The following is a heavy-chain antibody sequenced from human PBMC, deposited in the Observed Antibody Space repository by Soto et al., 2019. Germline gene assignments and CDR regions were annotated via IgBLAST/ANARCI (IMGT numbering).Heavy chain of an antibody. CDR1: GFTLSDYY. J-gene: IGHJ6*03. V-gene: IGHV3-11*01. D-gene: IGHD6-19*01. CDR2: ISSSATII. CDR3: ARAVKQRLVGGDYYYYYVDV. Sequence: QVQLVESGGGLVKPGGSLRLSCEASGFTLSDYYMTWIRQAPGKGLEWISYISSSATIIYYADSVKGRFTISRDNAKTSLYLQMNSLRADDTAVYYCARAVKQRLVGGDYYYYYVDVWGKGTTVTVSS.